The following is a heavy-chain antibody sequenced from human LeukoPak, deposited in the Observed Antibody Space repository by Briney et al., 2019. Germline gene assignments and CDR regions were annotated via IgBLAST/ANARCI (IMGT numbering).Heavy chain of an antibody. D-gene: IGHD1-26*01. CDR3: ARHGASGSYLYYFDY. CDR2: IYYSGTT. CDR1: VGSISSYY. Sequence: SETLSLTCTFSVGSISSYYWSWIRQPPGKGLEWIGYIYYSGTTDYNPSLKSRVTISVDTSKNQFSLKLSSVTAADTAVYFCARHGASGSYLYYFDYWGQGTLVTVSS. V-gene: IGHV4-59*08. J-gene: IGHJ4*02.